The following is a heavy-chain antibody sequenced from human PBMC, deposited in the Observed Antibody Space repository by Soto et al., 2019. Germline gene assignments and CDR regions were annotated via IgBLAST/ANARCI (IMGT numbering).Heavy chain of an antibody. CDR3: GKVLVGATGHTESDS. V-gene: IGHV4-39*01. Sequence: SETLSLTCTVSGGSIYRSGYYWGWIRQPPGRGLEWIGNIDYNGVTYSNPSLKSRVTISRDTSKNQFSLKLTSVTAADTALYYCGKVLVGATGHTESDSWGTGTLVT. D-gene: IGHD2-15*01. J-gene: IGHJ4*02. CDR2: IDYNGVT. CDR1: GGSIYRSGYY.